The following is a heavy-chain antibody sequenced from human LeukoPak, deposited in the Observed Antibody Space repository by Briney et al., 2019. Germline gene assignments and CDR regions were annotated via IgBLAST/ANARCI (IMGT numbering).Heavy chain of an antibody. V-gene: IGHV3-74*01. CDR1: GFTFSSYW. J-gene: IGHJ4*02. CDR2: INSDGSST. D-gene: IGHD6-13*01. CDR3: AREKGWAAAGKGWLDY. Sequence: GGSLRLSCAASGFTFSSYWMHWVRQAPGKGLVWVSRINSDGSSTSYADSVKGRFTISRDNAKNTLYLQMNSLRAEDTAVYYCAREKGWAAAGKGWLDYWGQGTLVTVSS.